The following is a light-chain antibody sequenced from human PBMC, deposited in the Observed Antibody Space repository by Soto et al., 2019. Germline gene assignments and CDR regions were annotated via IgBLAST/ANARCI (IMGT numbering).Light chain of an antibody. J-gene: IGKJ2*01. CDR3: QQSNNWPPYT. Sequence: ETLMTQSPATLSVSPGERVTLSCRASQSVGNNLAWYQQKPGQAPKLLIYYASTRATGIPARFSGSGSGTEFTLTISSLQSEDFAVYYCQQSNNWPPYTFGQGTNLEIK. CDR1: QSVGNN. V-gene: IGKV3-15*01. CDR2: YAS.